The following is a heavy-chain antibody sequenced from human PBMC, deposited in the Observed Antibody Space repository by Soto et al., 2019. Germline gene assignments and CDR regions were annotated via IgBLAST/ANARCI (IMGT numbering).Heavy chain of an antibody. CDR3: ARFIKLPDPVFGYFAS. CDR2: IDHGGSS. D-gene: IGHD3-3*01. Sequence: SETLSLTCAVYGGSFSGYFWGWIRQPPGKGLEWIGEIDHGGSSNYNPSLKSRVTMSVDPSKNQFSLKVRSVTAADTAIYYCARFIKLPDPVFGYFASWGKGPWSPSPQ. J-gene: IGHJ4*03. CDR1: GGSFSGYF. V-gene: IGHV4-34*01.